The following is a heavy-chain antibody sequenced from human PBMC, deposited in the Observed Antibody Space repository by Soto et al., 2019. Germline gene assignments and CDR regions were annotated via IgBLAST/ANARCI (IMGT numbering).Heavy chain of an antibody. V-gene: IGHV1-2*02. Sequence: QVQLVQSGAEVKKPGASVKVSCKASGYTFTGYYMHWVRQAPGQGLEWMGWINPNSGGTDYAQNFQGRVTMTRDTSISTAYMELSSLRSDDTAVYYCARSNYEYFSDYWGQGTLVTVSS. CDR3: ARSNYEYFSDY. CDR1: GYTFTGYY. D-gene: IGHD3-22*01. J-gene: IGHJ4*02. CDR2: INPNSGGT.